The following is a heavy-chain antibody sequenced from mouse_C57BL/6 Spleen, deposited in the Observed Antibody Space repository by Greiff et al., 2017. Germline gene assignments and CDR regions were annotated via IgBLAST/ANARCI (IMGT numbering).Heavy chain of an antibody. D-gene: IGHD1-1*01. CDR3: ARARDYGSSLYYAMDY. CDR1: GFTFSSYA. CDR2: ISDGGSYT. J-gene: IGHJ4*01. Sequence: DVHLVESGGGLVKPGGSLKLSCAASGFTFSSYAMSWVRQTPEKRLEWVATISDGGSYTYYPDNVKGRFTISRDNAKNNLYLQMSHLESEDTAMYYCARARDYGSSLYYAMDYWGQGTSVTVSS. V-gene: IGHV5-4*01.